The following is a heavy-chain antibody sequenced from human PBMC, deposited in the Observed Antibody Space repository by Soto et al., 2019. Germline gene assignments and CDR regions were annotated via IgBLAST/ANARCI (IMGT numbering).Heavy chain of an antibody. CDR2: IYYSGTT. Sequence: QVQLQESGPGLVKPSQTLSLTCTVSGDPISSGDYYWSWIRQPPGKGLEWIGYIYYSGTTYYNPSLTSRVTMSVDTSKNQFSLKLSSVTAADTAVYYCARAPYRGANSRGALDMWGQGTMVTVSS. D-gene: IGHD7-27*01. CDR1: GDPISSGDYY. J-gene: IGHJ3*02. CDR3: ARAPYRGANSRGALDM. V-gene: IGHV4-30-4*01.